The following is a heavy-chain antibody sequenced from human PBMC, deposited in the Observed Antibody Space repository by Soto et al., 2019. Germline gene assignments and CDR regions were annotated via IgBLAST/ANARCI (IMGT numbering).Heavy chain of an antibody. J-gene: IGHJ5*02. V-gene: IGHV3-72*01. CDR3: VRGGISIADISLDP. D-gene: IGHD6-13*01. Sequence: GGSLRLSCAASGFTFSDHYMDWVRQAPGKGLEWVGRSRNKANSFSTEYAASVKGRFTISRDDSHNSLYLQMNSLKTEDTAVYYCVRGGISIADISLDPWGQGTLVTVSS. CDR1: GFTFSDHY. CDR2: SRNKANSFST.